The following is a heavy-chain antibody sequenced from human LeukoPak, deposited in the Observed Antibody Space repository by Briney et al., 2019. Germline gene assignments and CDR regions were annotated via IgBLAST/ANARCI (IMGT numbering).Heavy chain of an antibody. D-gene: IGHD3-10*01. V-gene: IGHV4-34*01. J-gene: IGHJ3*01. CDR1: GGSFSHHY. CDR3: AGGGLRAPGAGAFDG. Sequence: SETLSLTCAIYGGSFSHHYWTWIRQPPGKGLQWIGQISQSGNTNYHPSLTSRVTMSVDTSKNQFTLRLRSVTAADTAVYYCAGGGLRAPGAGAFDGWGQGTMVNVSS. CDR2: ISQSGNT.